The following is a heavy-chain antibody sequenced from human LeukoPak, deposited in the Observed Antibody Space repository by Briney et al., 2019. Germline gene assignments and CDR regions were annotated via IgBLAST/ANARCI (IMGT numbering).Heavy chain of an antibody. CDR1: GFAFSSYD. V-gene: IGHV3-13*01. CDR3: ARALGYSSSWRKTYYFDY. CDR2: IGTAGDT. Sequence: GGSLRLSCAASGFAFSSYDMHWVRQATGKGLEWVSAIGTAGDTYYPGSVKGRFTISRENAKNSLYLQMNSLRAGDTAVYYCARALGYSSSWRKTYYFDYWGQGTLVTVSS. D-gene: IGHD6-13*01. J-gene: IGHJ4*02.